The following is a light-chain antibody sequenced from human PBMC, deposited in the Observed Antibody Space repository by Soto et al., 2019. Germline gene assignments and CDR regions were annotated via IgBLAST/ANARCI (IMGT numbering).Light chain of an antibody. V-gene: IGKV1-5*03. CDR1: QSIDTW. J-gene: IGKJ1*01. CDR2: KAS. CDR3: QQYNSYRA. Sequence: DIQMTQSPSILSASVGDRVTITGRASQSIDTWLAWHQQKPGKAPKLLISKASNLESGVPSRFSGSGSGTEFTLTISSLQPDDFATYYCQQYNSYRAFGQGTKVEIK.